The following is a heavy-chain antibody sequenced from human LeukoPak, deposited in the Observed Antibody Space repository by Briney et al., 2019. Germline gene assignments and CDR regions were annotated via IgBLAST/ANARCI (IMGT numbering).Heavy chain of an antibody. V-gene: IGHV3-30-3*01. CDR3: ARVPRSAGTTAGLDY. J-gene: IGHJ4*02. CDR1: GFTFSSYA. Sequence: PGRSLRLSCAASGFTFSSYAMYWVRQAPGKGLEWVAVISYDGSNKYYADSVKGRFTISRDNSKNTLYLQMNSLRAEDTAVYHCARVPRSAGTTAGLDYWGQGTLVTVSS. CDR2: ISYDGSNK. D-gene: IGHD1-1*01.